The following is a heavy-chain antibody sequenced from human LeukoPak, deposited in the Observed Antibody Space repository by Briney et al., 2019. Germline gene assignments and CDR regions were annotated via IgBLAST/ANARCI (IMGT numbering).Heavy chain of an antibody. CDR2: INHRGST. V-gene: IGHV4-34*01. Sequence: SETLSLTCAVYGESLSKYYWTWIRQSPGKGLEWIGEINHRGSTNLNPSLKSRVTLSVDTSKHQFSLKLTSMTAADAAVYYCASSVGSTYYWGQGTLVTVSS. J-gene: IGHJ4*02. CDR3: ASSVGSTYY. CDR1: GESLSKYY. D-gene: IGHD1-26*01.